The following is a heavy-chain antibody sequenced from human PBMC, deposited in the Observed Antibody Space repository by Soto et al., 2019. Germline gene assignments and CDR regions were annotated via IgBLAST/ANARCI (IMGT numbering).Heavy chain of an antibody. CDR3: ARDFNGDYGDYVGWFDP. D-gene: IGHD4-17*01. CDR1: GYTFTSYG. J-gene: IGHJ5*02. Sequence: QVQLVQSGAEVKKPGASVKVSCKASGYTFTSYGISWVRQAPGQGLEWMGRISAYNGNTNYAQKLQGRVTMTTDTSTSTAYMELRSLRSDDTAVYYCARDFNGDYGDYVGWFDPWGQGTLVTVSS. V-gene: IGHV1-18*04. CDR2: ISAYNGNT.